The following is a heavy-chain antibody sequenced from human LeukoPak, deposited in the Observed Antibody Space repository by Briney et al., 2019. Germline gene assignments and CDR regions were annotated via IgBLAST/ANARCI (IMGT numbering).Heavy chain of an antibody. CDR3: ARDPIGQPYWFFDL. CDR2: VSNSGST. D-gene: IGHD3/OR15-3a*01. V-gene: IGHV4-59*11. J-gene: IGHJ2*01. CDR1: GGSITGPY. Sequence: SETLSLTCSVSGGSITGPYWNWIRQPPGKGPEWIGYVSNSGSTNYNPSLKSRVTISVDTSKNQFSLKLSSVTAADTAVYFCARDPIGQPYWFFDLWGRGTLVTVSS.